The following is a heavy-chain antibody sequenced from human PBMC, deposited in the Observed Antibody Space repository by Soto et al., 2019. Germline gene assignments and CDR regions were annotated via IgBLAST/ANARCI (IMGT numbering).Heavy chain of an antibody. Sequence: PSETLSLTCTVSASSITDASCWGWIRQPPGKGLEWIGSSHHGGGTYYNPSLKSRVTISVDPSKNQLSLKLTSVVAADAAVYYCARVLSLGSTWYFDYWGRGTQVTVSS. V-gene: IGHV4-38-2*02. CDR2: SHHGGGT. CDR3: ARVLSLGSTWYFDY. J-gene: IGHJ4*02. D-gene: IGHD6-13*01. CDR1: ASSITDASC.